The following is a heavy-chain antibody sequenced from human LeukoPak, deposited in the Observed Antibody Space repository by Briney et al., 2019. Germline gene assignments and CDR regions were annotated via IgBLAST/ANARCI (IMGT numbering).Heavy chain of an antibody. CDR1: GGSFSGYS. D-gene: IGHD3-22*01. CDR3: ARGFITMIVVPRGAFDI. CDR2: INHSGSA. Sequence: PSETLSLTCAVYGGSFSGYSWSWIRQPPGKGLEWIGEINHSGSANYNPSLKSRVTISVDTSKNQFSLKLSSVTAADTAVYYCARGFITMIVVPRGAFDIWGQGTMVTVSS. J-gene: IGHJ3*02. V-gene: IGHV4-34*01.